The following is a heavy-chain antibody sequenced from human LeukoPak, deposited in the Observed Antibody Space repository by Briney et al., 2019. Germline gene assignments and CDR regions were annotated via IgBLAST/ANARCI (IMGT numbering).Heavy chain of an antibody. J-gene: IGHJ5*02. CDR3: ARGQGVTVIKVGKNWFDP. V-gene: IGHV4-34*01. CDR1: GGSFSGYY. D-gene: IGHD3-22*01. CDR2: INHSGST. Sequence: SETLSLTCAVYGGSFSGYYWSWIRQPPGKGLEWIGEINHSGSTNYNPSLKSRVTISVDTSRNQFSLKLSSVTAADTAVYYCARGQGVTVIKVGKNWFDPWSQGTQVIVSP.